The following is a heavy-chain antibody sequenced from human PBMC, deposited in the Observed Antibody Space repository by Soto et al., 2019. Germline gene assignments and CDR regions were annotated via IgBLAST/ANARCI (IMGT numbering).Heavy chain of an antibody. V-gene: IGHV1-2*02. CDR2: INPNSGGT. J-gene: IGHJ4*02. Sequence: ASAKVSCKDSGYTFTGYYMHWVRQAPGQGLEWMGWINPNSGGTNYAQKFQGRVTMTRDTSISTAYMELSRLRSDDTAVYYCARDADIVATGIDYWGQGTLVTVSS. CDR1: GYTFTGYY. D-gene: IGHD5-12*01. CDR3: ARDADIVATGIDY.